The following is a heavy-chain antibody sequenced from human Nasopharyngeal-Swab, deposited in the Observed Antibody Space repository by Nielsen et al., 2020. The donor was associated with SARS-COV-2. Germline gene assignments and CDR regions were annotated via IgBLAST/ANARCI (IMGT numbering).Heavy chain of an antibody. CDR3: VKAFSAWFYDF. CDR1: GFTFSDYA. D-gene: IGHD6-19*01. CDR2: ITYNGRTT. J-gene: IGHJ4*02. Sequence: GGFLRLSCAASGFTFSDYAMSWVRQAPGKGLEWVSGITYNGRTTYYADSVKGRFTISRDNSKSTLSLQMSSLRAEDTAVYYCVKAFSAWFYDFWGQGTLVTVSS. V-gene: IGHV3-23*01.